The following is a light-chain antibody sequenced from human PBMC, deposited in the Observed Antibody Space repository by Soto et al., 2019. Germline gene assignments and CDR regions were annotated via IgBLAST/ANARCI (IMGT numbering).Light chain of an antibody. CDR2: GAS. CDR3: QHYNDWPPRVT. Sequence: EIVMTQSPATLSVSPGKRATLSCRASRSITNNLAWYQQKPGQPPRLLIYGASTRATGIPARFSGSGSGTEFTLTISSLQSEDFAIDYCQHYNDWPPRVTFGGGTKVETK. V-gene: IGKV3-15*01. J-gene: IGKJ4*01. CDR1: RSITNN.